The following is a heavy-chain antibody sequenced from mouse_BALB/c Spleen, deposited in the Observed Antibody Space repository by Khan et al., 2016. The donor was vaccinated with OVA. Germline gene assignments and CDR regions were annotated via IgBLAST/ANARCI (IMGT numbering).Heavy chain of an antibody. CDR3: ARQGPYYGSSWFAY. CDR2: INPDSSTI. CDR1: GFDFSRYW. J-gene: IGHJ3*01. V-gene: IGHV4-1*02. Sequence: EVQLQESGGGLVQPGGSLKLSCAASGFDFSRYWMSWVRQAPGKGLEWIGEINPDSSTINYTPSLKDKFIISRDNAKNTLYLQMSKVRSEDTALXYCARQGPYYGSSWFAYWGQGTLVTVSA. D-gene: IGHD1-1*01.